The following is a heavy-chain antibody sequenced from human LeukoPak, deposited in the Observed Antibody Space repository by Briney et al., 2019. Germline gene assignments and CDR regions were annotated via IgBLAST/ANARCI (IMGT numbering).Heavy chain of an antibody. Sequence: GGSLRLSCSASGFPFSSYAMHWVRQAPGKGLEYVSASSDSGGSTYYADSVKGRFTISRDNSKNTLYLQMSSLRAEDTAVYFCVRGYSFGPYGMDVWGQGTTVTVSS. CDR1: GFPFSSYA. CDR3: VRGYSFGPYGMDV. CDR2: SSDSGGST. J-gene: IGHJ6*02. V-gene: IGHV3-64D*09. D-gene: IGHD2-15*01.